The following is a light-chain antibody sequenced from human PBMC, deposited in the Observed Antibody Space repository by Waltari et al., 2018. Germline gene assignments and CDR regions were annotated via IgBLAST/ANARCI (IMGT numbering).Light chain of an antibody. Sequence: SALTQPDSVSGSPGQSITISCSGISSDSGGYNYVSWYQQHPGEAPKLIIYDVTNRPSGVSDSFSGSKSGSSASLTISGLQPEDEADYYCSSFTSSTTGIFGGGTKLTVL. J-gene: IGLJ2*01. CDR2: DVT. CDR1: SSDSGGYNY. V-gene: IGLV2-14*03. CDR3: SSFTSSTTGI.